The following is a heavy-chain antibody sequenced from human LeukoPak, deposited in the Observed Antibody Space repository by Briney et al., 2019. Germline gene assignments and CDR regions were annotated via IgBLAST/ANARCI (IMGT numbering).Heavy chain of an antibody. D-gene: IGHD3-22*01. V-gene: IGHV1-2*02. J-gene: IGHJ3*02. CDR1: GYTFTGYY. Sequence: ASVKVSCKASGYTFTGYYMHWVRQAPGQGLEWMGWINPNSGGTNYAQKFQGRVTMTRDTSISTAYMELSRLRSDDTAVYYCARGDSSGYYYPDAFDIWGQGTMVTVSS. CDR3: ARGDSSGYYYPDAFDI. CDR2: INPNSGGT.